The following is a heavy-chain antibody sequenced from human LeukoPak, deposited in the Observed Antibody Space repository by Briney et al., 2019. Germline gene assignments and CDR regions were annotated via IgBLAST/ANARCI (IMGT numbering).Heavy chain of an antibody. CDR1: GYTFTSYY. V-gene: IGHV1-46*01. D-gene: IGHD3-22*01. CDR3: AAVITNYYYMDV. Sequence: ASVKVSCKASGYTFTSYYMHWVRQAPGQGLEWMGIINPSGGSTSYAQKFQGRVTMTRDTSTSTVYMELSSLRSEDTAVYYCAAVITNYYYMDVWGKGTTVTVSS. J-gene: IGHJ6*03. CDR2: INPSGGST.